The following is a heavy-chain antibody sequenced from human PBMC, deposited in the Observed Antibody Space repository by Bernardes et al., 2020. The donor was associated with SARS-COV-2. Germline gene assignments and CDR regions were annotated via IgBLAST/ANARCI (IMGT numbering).Heavy chain of an antibody. D-gene: IGHD3-9*01. Sequence: ASVKVSCKASGYTFTGYYMHWVRQAPGQGLEWMVWINPNSGGTNYAQKFQGRVTMTRDTSINTAYMELNGLTSDDTAVYYCARGHPEFDVWGQGTLVTVSS. CDR2: INPNSGGT. CDR3: ARGHPEFDV. V-gene: IGHV1-2*02. CDR1: GYTFTGYY. J-gene: IGHJ4*02.